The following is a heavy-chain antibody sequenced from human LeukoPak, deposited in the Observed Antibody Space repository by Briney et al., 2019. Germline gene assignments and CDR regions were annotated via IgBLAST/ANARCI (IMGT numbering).Heavy chain of an antibody. Sequence: GGSQRLSCAASGFTFSSYSMNWVRQAPGKGLEWVSAIISWSGGSTGYADSVRGRFTISRDNAKNSLYLQMNSLRAEDTALYYCARQGSSLSYYYYMDVWGKGTTVTVSS. D-gene: IGHD6-6*01. CDR2: ISWSGGST. CDR3: ARQGSSLSYYYYMDV. J-gene: IGHJ6*03. V-gene: IGHV3-20*04. CDR1: GFTFSSYS.